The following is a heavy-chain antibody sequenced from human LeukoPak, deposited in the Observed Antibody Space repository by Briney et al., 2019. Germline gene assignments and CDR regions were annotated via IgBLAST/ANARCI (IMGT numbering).Heavy chain of an antibody. J-gene: IGHJ4*02. Sequence: HPGGSLRLSCAATGFTFSHFGMHWFRQAPGKGLEWVAVIWYNGRNQYYRDSVKGRFTISRDNFKNTLHLQMNSLRVEGTAMYYCVREGTSGNGDGYNSYDYWGQGTLVTVSS. CDR2: IWYNGRNQ. CDR1: GFTFSHFG. CDR3: VREGTSGNGDGYNSYDY. V-gene: IGHV3-33*01. D-gene: IGHD5-24*01.